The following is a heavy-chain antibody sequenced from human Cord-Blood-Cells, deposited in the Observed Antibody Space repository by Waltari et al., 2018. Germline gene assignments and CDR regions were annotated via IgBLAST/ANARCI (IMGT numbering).Heavy chain of an antibody. CDR3: ARPLGIPDYYYYMDV. CDR1: GFTCSSYV. D-gene: IGHD6-13*01. J-gene: IGHJ6*03. Sequence: QVQLLESAGGVVQPGSSLRLSCAASGFTCSSYVWRWARQAAGKGLEWVAVKWYDGSNKYYADAVKGRFTIARDNSKNTLYLKMNSLRAEDTAVYYCARPLGIPDYYYYMDVWGKGNTDTVSS. CDR2: KWYDGSNK. V-gene: IGHV3-33*01.